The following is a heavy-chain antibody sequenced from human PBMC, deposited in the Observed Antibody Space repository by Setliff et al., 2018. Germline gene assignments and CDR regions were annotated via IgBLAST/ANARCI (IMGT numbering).Heavy chain of an antibody. D-gene: IGHD3-22*01. CDR3: ARGARLRYYDSSGYYDAANDY. CDR1: GYSISSGYY. J-gene: IGHJ4*02. CDR2: IYTSGST. V-gene: IGHV4-61*09. Sequence: SETLSLTCTVSGYSISSGYYWSWIRQPAGKGLEWIGHIYTSGSTNYNPSLKSRVTISVDTSKNQFSLKLSSVTAADTAVYYCARGARLRYYDSSGYYDAANDYWGQGTLVTVSS.